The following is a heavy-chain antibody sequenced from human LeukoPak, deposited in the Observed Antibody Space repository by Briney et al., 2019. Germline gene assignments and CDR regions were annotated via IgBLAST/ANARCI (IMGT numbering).Heavy chain of an antibody. CDR1: EFTLSNAW. Sequence: GGSLRLSCAASEFTLSNAWMSWVRQAPGKGLEWVGRIKSKTDGETTDYAAPVEGRFTISRDDSKNTLYLQMNSLKTEDTAVYYCTTLTMIVVHNDYWGQGTLVTVSS. J-gene: IGHJ4*02. CDR3: TTLTMIVVHNDY. V-gene: IGHV3-15*01. CDR2: IKSKTDGETT. D-gene: IGHD3-22*01.